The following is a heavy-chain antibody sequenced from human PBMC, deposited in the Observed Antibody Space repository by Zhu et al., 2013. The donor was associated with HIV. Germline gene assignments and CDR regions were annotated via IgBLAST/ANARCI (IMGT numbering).Heavy chain of an antibody. J-gene: IGHJ4*02. CDR1: GYSISSGYY. CDR2: IYHSGST. Sequence: VQLQESGPGLVKPSETLSLTCTVSGYSISSGYYWGWIRQPPGKGLEWIGSIYHSGSTYYNPSLKSRVTISVDTSKNQFSLKLSSVTAADTAVYYCARGDYGDYLLYYFDYWGQGTLVTVSS. CDR3: ARGDYGDYLLYYFDY. D-gene: IGHD4-17*01. V-gene: IGHV4-38-2*02.